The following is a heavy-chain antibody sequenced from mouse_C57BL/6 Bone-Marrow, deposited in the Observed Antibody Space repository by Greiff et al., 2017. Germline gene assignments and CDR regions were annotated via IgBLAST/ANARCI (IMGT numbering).Heavy chain of an antibody. CDR3: ARDGYSGYFDV. J-gene: IGHJ1*03. Sequence: EVMLVESGGGLVQPGGSLKLSCAASGFTFSDYYMYWVRQTPEKRLEWVAYISNGGGSTYYPDPVKGRFTISRDNAKNTLYLQMSRLKSEDTAMXYCARDGYSGYFDVWGTGTTVTVSS. CDR1: GFTFSDYY. CDR2: ISNGGGST. D-gene: IGHD1-2*01. V-gene: IGHV5-12*01.